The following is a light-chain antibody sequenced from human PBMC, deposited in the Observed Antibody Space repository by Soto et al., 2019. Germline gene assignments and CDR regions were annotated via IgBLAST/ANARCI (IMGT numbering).Light chain of an antibody. Sequence: DIQMTQSPSSVSASVGDRVTITCRASQGINNWLAWYQQKPGKAPKLLIYTTSSLQRAVTSRFSGSGSGTDFTLTITSLQPEDVATYDCQQANNFPLTFGGGTKVEIK. CDR2: TTS. J-gene: IGKJ4*01. CDR1: QGINNW. V-gene: IGKV1D-12*01. CDR3: QQANNFPLT.